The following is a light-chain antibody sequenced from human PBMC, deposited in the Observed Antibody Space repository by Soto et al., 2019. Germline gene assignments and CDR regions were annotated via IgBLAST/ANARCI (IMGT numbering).Light chain of an antibody. CDR2: DAS. J-gene: IGKJ4*01. Sequence: EIVLTQSPATLSLSPGERATLSCRASQGVSSYLAWYQQKPGQAPRLLIYDASNRATGIPARFSGSGSGTDFTLTISSLEPEDFAVYDCQQRSNWPHTFGGGTKVEIK. V-gene: IGKV3-11*01. CDR3: QQRSNWPHT. CDR1: QGVSSY.